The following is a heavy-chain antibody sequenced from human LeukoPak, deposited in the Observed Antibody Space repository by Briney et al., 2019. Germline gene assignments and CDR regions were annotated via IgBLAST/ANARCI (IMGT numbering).Heavy chain of an antibody. CDR2: IYSGGST. D-gene: IGHD3-16*01. V-gene: IGHV3-53*01. Sequence: GGSLRLSCAASGFTVSNNYMSWVRQAPGKGLEWVSVIYSGGSTYYADSVKGRFTISRDNSKNTLYLQMSSLRAEDTAVYYCARGKYDGYVWGSYPTPPYYFDYWGQGTLVTVSS. CDR1: GFTVSNNY. J-gene: IGHJ4*02. CDR3: ARGKYDGYVWGSYPTPPYYFDY.